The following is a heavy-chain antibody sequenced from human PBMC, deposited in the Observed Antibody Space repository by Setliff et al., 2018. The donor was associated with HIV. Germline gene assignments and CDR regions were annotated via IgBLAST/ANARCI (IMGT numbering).Heavy chain of an antibody. J-gene: IGHJ3*02. CDR3: AREDGSGSWRVQAFDN. CDR1: GFTFSSYW. Sequence: GGSLRLSCEASGFTFSSYWMHWVRQAPGKGLVWVSRMNSDGSTINYADSVKGRFTISRDNAKNTLYLQMNSLRTEDTAVYYCAREDGSGSWRVQAFDNWGQGTMVTVSS. V-gene: IGHV3-74*01. D-gene: IGHD3-10*01. CDR2: MNSDGSTI.